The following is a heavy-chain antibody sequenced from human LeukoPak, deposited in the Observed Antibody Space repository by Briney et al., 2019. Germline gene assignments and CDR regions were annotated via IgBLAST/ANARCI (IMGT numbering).Heavy chain of an antibody. V-gene: IGHV1-2*02. D-gene: IGHD5-12*01. CDR1: GYSLTGYY. J-gene: IGHJ4*02. CDR2: INPKTGGT. Sequence: GASVKVSCKASGYSLTGYYMHWVRQAPGQGLEWMGWINPKTGGTNYAQKFQGRVTMTRDTSISTAYMDLSSRRSDDTAVYYCARALGEYSGLIHFDYWGQGTLVTVSS. CDR3: ARALGEYSGLIHFDY.